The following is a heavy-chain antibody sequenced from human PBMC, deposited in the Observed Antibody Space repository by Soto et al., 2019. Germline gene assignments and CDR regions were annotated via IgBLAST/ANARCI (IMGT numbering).Heavy chain of an antibody. CDR2: INWNGNYI. CDR3: ASAPTGGKWPVYFDW. CDR1: AFTFGDFA. D-gene: IGHD2-15*01. J-gene: IGHJ4*02. Sequence: VQLVESGGGLVQPGRSLRLSCTASAFTFGDFAMHWVRQVPGKGLEWVSGINWNGNYIGYADSVKGRFTVSRDNAKNSLYLQMNSLRPEDTALYFCASAPTGGKWPVYFDWWGRGNLVTVSS. V-gene: IGHV3-9*01.